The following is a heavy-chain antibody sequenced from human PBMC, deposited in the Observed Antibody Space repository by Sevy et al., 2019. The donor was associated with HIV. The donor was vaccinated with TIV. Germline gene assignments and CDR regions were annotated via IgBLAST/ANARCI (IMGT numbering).Heavy chain of an antibody. V-gene: IGHV3-23*01. Sequence: GGSLRLSCAASEITLSNYAMNWVRQAPGRGLEWVSAISGSGGSTYYADSVKGRFTISRDNSKNTLSLQMNSLRVEDTAVYYCARAFRREAYTPDYWGQGSLVTVSS. CDR3: ARAFRREAYTPDY. CDR2: ISGSGGST. CDR1: EITLSNYA. J-gene: IGHJ4*02. D-gene: IGHD4-4*01.